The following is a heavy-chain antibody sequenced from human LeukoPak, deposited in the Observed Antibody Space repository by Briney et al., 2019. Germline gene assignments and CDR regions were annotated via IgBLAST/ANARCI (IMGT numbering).Heavy chain of an antibody. Sequence: PGGSLRLSCAASGSTFSIYAMSWVRQAPGKRLEWVSVISGSGGSIYYADSVKGRFPSSRDNSKNTLYLQMISLRVEDTATYYCAAVRGSGWSAGAFDIWGQGTTVTVSS. D-gene: IGHD6-13*01. CDR2: ISGSGGSI. CDR1: GSTFSIYA. V-gene: IGHV3-23*01. CDR3: AAVRGSGWSAGAFDI. J-gene: IGHJ3*02.